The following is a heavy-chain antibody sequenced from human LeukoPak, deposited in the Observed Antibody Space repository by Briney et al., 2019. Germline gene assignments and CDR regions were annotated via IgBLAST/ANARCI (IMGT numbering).Heavy chain of an antibody. Sequence: SETLSLTCAVYGGSFSGYYWSWIRQPPGKGLEWIGEINHSGSTNYNPSLKSRVTISVDTSKNQFSLKLSSVTAADTAVYYCAKGSKFFDYWGQGTLVTVSS. V-gene: IGHV4-34*01. CDR2: INHSGST. J-gene: IGHJ4*02. CDR1: GGSFSGYY. CDR3: AKGSKFFDY. D-gene: IGHD4-11*01.